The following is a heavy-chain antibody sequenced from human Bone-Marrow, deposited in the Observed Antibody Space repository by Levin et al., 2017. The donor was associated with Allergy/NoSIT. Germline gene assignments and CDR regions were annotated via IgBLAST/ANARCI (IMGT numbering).Heavy chain of an antibody. Sequence: GESLKISCAASGFTFSDYAIHWVRQAPGKGLEWVTIISDEGSNKYYAPSVKGRFTISRDNSKNTVYLEMNSLRPEDTAVYFCAKDRGSSWYDLDAFDFWGQGTMVTVSS. J-gene: IGHJ3*01. CDR1: GFTFSDYA. D-gene: IGHD6-13*01. V-gene: IGHV3-30*18. CDR3: AKDRGSSWYDLDAFDF. CDR2: ISDEGSNK.